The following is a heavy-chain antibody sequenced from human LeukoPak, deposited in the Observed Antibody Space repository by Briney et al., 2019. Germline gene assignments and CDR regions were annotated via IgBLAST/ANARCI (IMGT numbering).Heavy chain of an antibody. CDR1: GFTFGSYT. D-gene: IGHD5-18*01. CDR3: APAMNRDFRGYGF. Sequence: GGSLRLSCAASGFTFGSYTMNWVRQPPGKGLEWVSNIGTSSTTIYYADSVKGRFTIYRDNAKNSLYLQMNSLRAEDTAVYYCAPAMNRDFRGYGFWGQGTLVAVSS. CDR2: IGTSSTTI. V-gene: IGHV3-48*01. J-gene: IGHJ4*02.